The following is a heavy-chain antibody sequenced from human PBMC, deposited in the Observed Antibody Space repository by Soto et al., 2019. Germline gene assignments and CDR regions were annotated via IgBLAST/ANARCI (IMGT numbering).Heavy chain of an antibody. J-gene: IGHJ4*02. D-gene: IGHD2-15*01. CDR1: GDSISDYFY. V-gene: IGHV4-4*07. CDR3: AREVRGGFTGIFDQ. CDR2: IYTDGTT. Sequence: QVQLQGSGPGQVKPSETLSLTYTVSGDSISDYFYWSWIRQPAGKGLEWIGRIYTDGTTKYTPSLKCRVTLSLDKSKNQFSLRLSSVTAADTAVYYFAREVRGGFTGIFDQWGRGSRVTVSS.